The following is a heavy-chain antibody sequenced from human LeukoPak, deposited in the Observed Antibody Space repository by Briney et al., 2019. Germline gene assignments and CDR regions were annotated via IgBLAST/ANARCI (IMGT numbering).Heavy chain of an antibody. CDR2: ITPNSGGT. CDR3: AIADKSGYYMDV. Sequence: ASVKVSCKASGYTFSDYYIHWVRQAPGQGLEWMGWITPNSGGTNYAQKFQGRVTMTRNTSISTAYMELSSLRSEDTAVYYCAIADKSGYYMDVWGKGTTVTVSS. D-gene: IGHD3-9*01. V-gene: IGHV1-2*02. CDR1: GYTFSDYY. J-gene: IGHJ6*03.